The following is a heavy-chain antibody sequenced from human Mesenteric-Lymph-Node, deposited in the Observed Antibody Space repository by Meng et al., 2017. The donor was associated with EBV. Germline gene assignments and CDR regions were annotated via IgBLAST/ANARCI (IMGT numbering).Heavy chain of an antibody. Sequence: VQPQQWGAQLLKPSEVLSLPCGVYGGSSRGDYWSWIRKPPGKGLEWIGEISHSGGTTYNPSLKSRVTISVDTSKNQFSLKLSSVTAADTAVYYCATHGSGSYSWFDPWGQGTLVTVSS. J-gene: IGHJ5*02. CDR2: ISHSGGT. CDR3: ATHGSGSYSWFDP. V-gene: IGHV4-34*01. CDR1: GGSSRGDY. D-gene: IGHD3-10*01.